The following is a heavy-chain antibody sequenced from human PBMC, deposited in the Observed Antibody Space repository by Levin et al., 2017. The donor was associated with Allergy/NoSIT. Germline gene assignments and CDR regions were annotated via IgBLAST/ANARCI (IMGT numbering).Heavy chain of an antibody. V-gene: IGHV5-51*01. CDR3: ARRGRLGDLDDSFDI. J-gene: IGHJ3*02. CDR1: GYSFTNYW. CDR2: IYPGDSDT. D-gene: IGHD1-26*01. Sequence: RGESLKISCKGSGYSFTNYWIGWVRQMPGKGLEWMGIIYPGDSDTRYSPSFQGQVAISADKSITTAYLQWSSLKASDTAMYYCARRGRLGDLDDSFDIWGQGTLVTVSS.